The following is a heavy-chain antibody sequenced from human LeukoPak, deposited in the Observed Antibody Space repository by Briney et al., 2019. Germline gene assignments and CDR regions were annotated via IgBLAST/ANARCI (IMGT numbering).Heavy chain of an antibody. D-gene: IGHD3-22*01. CDR2: IKQDGSEK. V-gene: IGHV3-7*01. CDR1: GFTFSTYW. J-gene: IGHJ3*02. Sequence: GGSLRLSCAVSGFTFSTYWMIWVRQAPGKGLEWVANIKQDGSEKYYVDSVKGRFTISRDNAKNSLYLQMNSLRAEDTAVYYCARLHSSPIRGGAFDIWGQGTMVTVSS. CDR3: ARLHSSPIRGGAFDI.